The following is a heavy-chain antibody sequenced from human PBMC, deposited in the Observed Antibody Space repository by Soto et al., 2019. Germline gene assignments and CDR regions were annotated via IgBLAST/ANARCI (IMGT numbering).Heavy chain of an antibody. J-gene: IGHJ4*02. V-gene: IGHV1-46*01. CDR3: ARVSGGNRPFDY. Sequence: ASVKVSCKASGYTFTSYYMHWVRQAPGQGLEWMGTISPSGGSTSYAQKFQGRVTMTRDTSTSTVYMELSSLRSEDTAVYYCARVSGGNRPFDYWGQGTLVTVSS. CDR2: ISPSGGST. CDR1: GYTFTSYY. D-gene: IGHD2-15*01.